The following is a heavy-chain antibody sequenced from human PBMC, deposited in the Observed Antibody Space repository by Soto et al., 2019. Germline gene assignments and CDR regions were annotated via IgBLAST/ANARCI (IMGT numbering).Heavy chain of an antibody. V-gene: IGHV3-23*01. J-gene: IGHJ4*02. D-gene: IGHD3-10*01. CDR3: AKARNYYGSGSYYNPLDY. Sequence: GGSLRLSCAASGFTFSSYAMSWVRQAPGKGLEWVSAISGSGGSTYYADSVKGRFTISRDNSKNTLYLQMNSLRAEDMAVYYCAKARNYYGSGSYYNPLDYWGQGTLVTVSS. CDR2: ISGSGGST. CDR1: GFTFSSYA.